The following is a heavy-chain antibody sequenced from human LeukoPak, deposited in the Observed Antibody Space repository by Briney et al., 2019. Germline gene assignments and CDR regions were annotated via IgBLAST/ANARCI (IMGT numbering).Heavy chain of an antibody. CDR3: ATAVSFDLYGMDV. CDR1: GYTLTKLS. D-gene: IGHD3-9*01. J-gene: IGHJ6*02. V-gene: IGHV1-24*01. Sequence: ASVKVSCKVSGYTLTKLSMHWVRQAPGKGLEWMGGFDPEDDEIIYAQKFQGRVTMTEDTSTGTAYMELSSLRSEDTAVYYCATAVSFDLYGMDVWGQGTTVTVSS. CDR2: FDPEDDEI.